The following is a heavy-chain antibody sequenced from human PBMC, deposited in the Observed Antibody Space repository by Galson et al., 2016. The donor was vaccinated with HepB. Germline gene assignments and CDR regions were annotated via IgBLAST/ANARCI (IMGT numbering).Heavy chain of an antibody. Sequence: PALVKPTQTPTLTCTFSGFSLSTSGMCVSWIRQPPGKALEWLALIDWDDDKSSSTSLKTRLTISRDTSKNQVVLIMTNMDPVDTATYYCARIGSGTTRSFDYWGQETLVTVSS. D-gene: IGHD1-1*01. CDR2: IDWDDDK. CDR1: GFSLSTSGMC. J-gene: IGHJ4*02. V-gene: IGHV2-70*13. CDR3: ARIGSGTTRSFDY.